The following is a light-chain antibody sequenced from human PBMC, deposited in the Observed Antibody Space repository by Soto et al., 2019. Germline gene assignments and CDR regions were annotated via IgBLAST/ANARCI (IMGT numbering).Light chain of an antibody. J-gene: IGLJ2*01. CDR3: SSYTSTRAYVV. CDR1: SSDVGGHKY. V-gene: IGLV2-14*01. CDR2: GVS. Sequence: QSALTQPASVSGSPGQSITISCTGTSSDVGGHKYVSWYQQHPGKAPKLIIYGVSSRPSGVSNRFSGSKSGNTASLTISGLQAEDEADYHCSSYTSTRAYVVFGGGTKLTVL.